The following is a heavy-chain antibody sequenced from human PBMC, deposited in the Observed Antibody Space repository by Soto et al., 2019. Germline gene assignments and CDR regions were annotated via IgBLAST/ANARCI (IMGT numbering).Heavy chain of an antibody. V-gene: IGHV3-53*01. CDR1: GFPVSSNY. CDR2: IYSGGST. D-gene: IGHD4-17*01. Sequence: PGGSLILSCAASGFPVSSNYMSWVRQAPGKGLEWVSVIYSGGSTYYADSVKGRFTISRDNSKNTLYLQMNSLRAEYTAVYYWARAYYGESNKGFDHWGQGPLGTVAS. CDR3: ARAYYGESNKGFDH. J-gene: IGHJ5*02.